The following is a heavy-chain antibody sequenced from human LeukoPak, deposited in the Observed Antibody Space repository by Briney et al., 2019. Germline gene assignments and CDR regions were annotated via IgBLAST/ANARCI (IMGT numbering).Heavy chain of an antibody. D-gene: IGHD2-15*01. J-gene: IGHJ4*02. V-gene: IGHV3-33*01. CDR1: GFTFSHYG. CDR3: ARVTCSGGSCYVGLGIDY. Sequence: GGSPRLSCAASGFTFSHYGMHWVRQAPGKGLEWVAIIWYDGSKEYYEDSVKGRFTISRDNSKNTLYLQMNSLRAEDTAVYYCARVTCSGGSCYVGLGIDYWGQGTLVTVSS. CDR2: IWYDGSKE.